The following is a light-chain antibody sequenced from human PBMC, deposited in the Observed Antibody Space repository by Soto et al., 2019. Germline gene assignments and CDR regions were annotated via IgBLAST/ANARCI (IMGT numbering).Light chain of an antibody. J-gene: IGKJ5*01. CDR1: QSVSTNS. Sequence: EIVFTQSPDTLSLSPGERATLSCSASQSVSTNSLAWYQQRPGQAPRPLIYGASSRATGTPDRFSGSGSGTDFTLIISRLEPEDFAVYYCQQYGSSPRTFGQGTRLEIK. CDR3: QQYGSSPRT. CDR2: GAS. V-gene: IGKV3-20*01.